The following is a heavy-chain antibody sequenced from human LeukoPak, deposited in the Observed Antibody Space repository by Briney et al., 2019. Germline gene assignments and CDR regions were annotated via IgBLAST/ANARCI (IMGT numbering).Heavy chain of an antibody. V-gene: IGHV3-7*01. CDR3: ASGGKLGASDI. J-gene: IGHJ3*02. Sequence: GGSLRLSCAASGFTFSSTWMSWFRQAPGKGLNWVANIKEDGSDKYYVDSVKGRFTVSRDNANNLLHLQMNGLGAEDTAVYFCASGGKLGASDIWGQGTMVTVSP. CDR2: IKEDGSDK. D-gene: IGHD3-16*01. CDR1: GFTFSSTW.